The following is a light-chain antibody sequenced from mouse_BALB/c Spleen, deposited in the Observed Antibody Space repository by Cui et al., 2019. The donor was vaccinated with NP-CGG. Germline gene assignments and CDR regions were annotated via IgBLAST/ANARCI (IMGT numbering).Light chain of an antibody. CDR3: ALWYSNHWV. J-gene: IGLJ1*01. CDR2: GTN. CDR1: TGAVTTSNY. V-gene: IGLV1*01. Sequence: HAVVPQASAPTTSPGETVTLTCRSSTGAVTTSNYANWVQEKPDHLFTGLIGGTNNRAPGVTARFSGSLIGDKAALTITGAQTEDEAIYFCALWYSNHWVFGGGTKLTVL.